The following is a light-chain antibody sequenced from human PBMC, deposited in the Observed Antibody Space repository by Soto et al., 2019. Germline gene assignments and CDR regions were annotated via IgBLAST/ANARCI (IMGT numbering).Light chain of an antibody. J-gene: IGLJ1*01. CDR2: EVS. Sequence: QSVLTQPASVSGSPGQSITISCTGTSSEVGSYNLVSWYQQHPGKAPKLMIYEVSKRPSGVSNRFFGSKSGNTASLTISGLQAEDEADYYCCSYAGSSTFFYVFGTG. V-gene: IGLV2-23*02. CDR3: CSYAGSSTFFYV. CDR1: SSEVGSYNL.